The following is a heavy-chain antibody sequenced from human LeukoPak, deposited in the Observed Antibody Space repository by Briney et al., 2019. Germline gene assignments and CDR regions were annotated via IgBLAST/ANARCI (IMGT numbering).Heavy chain of an antibody. D-gene: IGHD3-3*01. CDR3: ARHSGLRSPFDP. V-gene: IGHV4-39*01. J-gene: IGHJ5*02. CDR1: GGSISTTNYY. CDR2: IYSSGNT. Sequence: PSETLSLTCTVSGGSISTTNYYWGWIRQPPGRDLEWIGSIYSSGNTYYNPSLESRVTISVDTSKNQLSLKLTSATAADTSVYYCARHSGLRSPFDPWGQGTLVTVSS.